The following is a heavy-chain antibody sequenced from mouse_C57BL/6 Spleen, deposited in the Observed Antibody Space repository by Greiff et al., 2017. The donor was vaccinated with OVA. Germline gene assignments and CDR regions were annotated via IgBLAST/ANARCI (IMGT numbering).Heavy chain of an antibody. CDR2: IYPNSGGT. CDR3: ARPIYCEYYAMDY. Sequence: QVQLQQPGAELVKPGASVKLSCKASGYTFTSYWMHWVKQRPGRGLEWIGRIYPNSGGTKYNEKFKSKATLTVDKPSSTAYMQLSSLTSEDSAVYDCARPIYCEYYAMDYWGQGTSVTVSS. D-gene: IGHD2-4*01. CDR1: GYTFTSYW. V-gene: IGHV1-72*01. J-gene: IGHJ4*01.